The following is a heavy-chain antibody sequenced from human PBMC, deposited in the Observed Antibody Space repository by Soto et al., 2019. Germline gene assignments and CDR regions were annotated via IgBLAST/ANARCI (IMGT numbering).Heavy chain of an antibody. V-gene: IGHV3-33*01. D-gene: IGHD2-2*01. CDR2: IWYDGSNK. CDR1: GFTFSSYG. J-gene: IGHJ6*03. Sequence: ESGGGVVQPGRSLRLSCAASGFTFSSYGMHWVRQAPGKGLEWVAVIWYDGSNKYYADSVKGRFTISRDNSKNTLYLQMNSLRAEDTAVYYCARGRDIVVVPAGYYMDVWGKGTTVTVSS. CDR3: ARGRDIVVVPAGYYMDV.